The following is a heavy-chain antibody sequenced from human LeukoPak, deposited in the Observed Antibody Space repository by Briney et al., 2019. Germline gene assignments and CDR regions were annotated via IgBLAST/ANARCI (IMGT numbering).Heavy chain of an antibody. CDR3: AREIWGIYHYYYMDV. CDR2: IYSGGST. J-gene: IGHJ6*03. V-gene: IGHV3-66*01. Sequence: GGSLRLSCAASGFTVSSNYMSWVRQAPGKGLEWVSVIYSGGSTYYADSVKGRFTISRDNSKNTLYLQMNSLRAEDTAVYYCAREIWGIYHYYYMDVWGKGTTVTISS. D-gene: IGHD3-16*01. CDR1: GFTVSSNY.